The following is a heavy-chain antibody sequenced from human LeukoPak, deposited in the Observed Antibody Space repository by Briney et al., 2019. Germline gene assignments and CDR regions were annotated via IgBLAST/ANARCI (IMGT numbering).Heavy chain of an antibody. V-gene: IGHV3-21*01. J-gene: IGHJ4*02. Sequence: GGSLRLSCAASGFTFSSYSMNWVRQAPGKGLEWVSSISSSSSYIYYADSVKGRFTISRDNAKNSLYLQMNSLRAEDTAVYYCARDLVSPKTELELRLPGYWGQGTLVTVSS. CDR3: ARDLVSPKTELELRLPGY. CDR1: GFTFSSYS. CDR2: ISSSSSYI. D-gene: IGHD1-7*01.